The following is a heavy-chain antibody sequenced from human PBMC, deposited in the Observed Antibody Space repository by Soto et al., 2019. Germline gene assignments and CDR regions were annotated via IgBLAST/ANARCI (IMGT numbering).Heavy chain of an antibody. CDR1: GSRFSNYV. V-gene: IGHV1-69*06. CDR3: AREGRGKKAGYNGLVSLGY. J-gene: IGHJ4*02. CDR2: IIPIFNST. Sequence: QVQLVQSGAEVKTPGSSLKVSCKVSGSRFSNYVISWVRQAPGHGLEWLGRIIPIFNSTKYAQSFQGRVTINADKSTSTASLELRSLRSDDTAVYYCAREGRGKKAGYNGLVSLGYWGQGTLVTVSS. D-gene: IGHD2-2*02.